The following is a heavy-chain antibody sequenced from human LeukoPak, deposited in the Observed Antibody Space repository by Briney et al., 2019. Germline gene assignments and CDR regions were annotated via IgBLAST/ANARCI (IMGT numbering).Heavy chain of an antibody. J-gene: IGHJ4*02. CDR3: ARVQAGKWDFDF. CDR2: IRSDSTII. D-gene: IGHD2-8*01. CDR1: GFAFNTYS. Sequence: PGGSLRLSCAASGFAFNTYSMNWVRQAPGKGLEWVSYIRSDSTIINYAESVKGRFTISRDNAKNSLYLQMNSLRAEDKAVYFCARVQAGKWDFDFWGQGTLVTVSS. V-gene: IGHV3-48*01.